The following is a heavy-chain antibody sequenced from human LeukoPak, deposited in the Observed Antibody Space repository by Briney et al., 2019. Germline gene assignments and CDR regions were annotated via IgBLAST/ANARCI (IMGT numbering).Heavy chain of an antibody. D-gene: IGHD3-22*01. Sequence: SETLSLTCTVSGGSISSSSCYWGWIRQPPGKGLEWIGSIYYSGSTYYNPSLKSRVTISLDTSKNQFSLKLSSVTAADTAVYYCARDGAGDSSGKYYFDFWGQGTLVTVSS. CDR3: ARDGAGDSSGKYYFDF. V-gene: IGHV4-39*07. J-gene: IGHJ4*02. CDR2: IYYSGST. CDR1: GGSISSSSCY.